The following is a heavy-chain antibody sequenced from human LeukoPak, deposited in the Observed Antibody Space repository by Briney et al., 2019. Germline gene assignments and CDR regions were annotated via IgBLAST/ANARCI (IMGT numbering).Heavy chain of an antibody. Sequence: ASVTVSCKASGYTFTGYYMHWVRQAPGRGLDGMGWINPNSGGTNYAQKFQGRVTMTRDTSISTAYMELSRLRSDDTAVYYCARDKEDYYDSSAPWIWGQGTMVTVSS. D-gene: IGHD3-22*01. CDR1: GYTFTGYY. J-gene: IGHJ3*02. V-gene: IGHV1-2*02. CDR2: INPNSGGT. CDR3: ARDKEDYYDSSAPWI.